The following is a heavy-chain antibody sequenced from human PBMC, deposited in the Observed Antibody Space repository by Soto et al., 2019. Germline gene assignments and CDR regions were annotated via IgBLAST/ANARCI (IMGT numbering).Heavy chain of an antibody. Sequence: GASVKVSCKASGGTFSSYAISWVRQAPGQGLEWMGGIIPIFGTANYAQKFQGRVTITADESTSTAYMELSSLRSEDTAVYYWARDQDGYYDSSGYHDAFDIWGQGTMVTVSS. CDR2: IIPIFGTA. V-gene: IGHV1-69*13. CDR1: GGTFSSYA. CDR3: ARDQDGYYDSSGYHDAFDI. D-gene: IGHD3-22*01. J-gene: IGHJ3*02.